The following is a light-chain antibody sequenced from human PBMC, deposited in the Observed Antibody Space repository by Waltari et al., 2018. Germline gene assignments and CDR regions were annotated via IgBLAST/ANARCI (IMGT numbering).Light chain of an antibody. Sequence: DIQMTQSPSSLSPSVGDRVIITCRASQAINTFLAWFQQKPGKAPRSLIYAASTLQSGVSSNFSGSGSGTNFTLTISSLQPEDCATYHCQQYNSFPPTFGGGTRVEI. V-gene: IGKV1-16*02. CDR2: AAS. CDR1: QAINTF. J-gene: IGKJ4*01. CDR3: QQYNSFPPT.